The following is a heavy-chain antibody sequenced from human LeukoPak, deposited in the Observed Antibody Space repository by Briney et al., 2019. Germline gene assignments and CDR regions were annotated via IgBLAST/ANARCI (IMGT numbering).Heavy chain of an antibody. V-gene: IGHV4-59*12. CDR2: IYYSGST. D-gene: IGHD2-2*01. CDR1: GGSISSYY. J-gene: IGHJ2*01. Sequence: SETLSLTCTVSGGSISSYYWSWIRQPPGKGLEWIGYIYYSGSTNYNPSLKSRITISVDTSKNQFSLKLSSVTAADTAVYYCARAPKQLLHWYFDLWGRGTLVTVSS. CDR3: ARAPKQLLHWYFDL.